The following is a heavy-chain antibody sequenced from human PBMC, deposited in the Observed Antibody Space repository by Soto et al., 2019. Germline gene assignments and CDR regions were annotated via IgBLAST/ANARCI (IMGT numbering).Heavy chain of an antibody. CDR3: AREGPAPYYYYGMDV. Sequence: QVQLVQSGGEVKKPGASVKVSCKTSGYSFTTYGISWVRQAPGQGLEWMGWISAYNGKTNYAQKLQDRVTMTTDTSTSTAYMELRRLRSDDTAVYYCAREGPAPYYYYGMDVWGQGSTVTVSS. J-gene: IGHJ6*02. V-gene: IGHV1-18*01. CDR2: ISAYNGKT. CDR1: GYSFTTYG.